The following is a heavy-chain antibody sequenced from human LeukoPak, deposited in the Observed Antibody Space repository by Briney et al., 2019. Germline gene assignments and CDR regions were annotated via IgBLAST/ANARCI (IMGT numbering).Heavy chain of an antibody. V-gene: IGHV5-51*01. Sequence: GESLQISCQGSGSSFTSYWIGWVRQLPGKGLEWTGIIYPGDSDTRYSPSFQGQATISADKSISTAYLQWSSLKASDTAMYYCARHSGSPGVDYWGQGTLVTVSS. CDR1: GSSFTSYW. J-gene: IGHJ4*02. CDR2: IYPGDSDT. CDR3: ARHSGSPGVDY. D-gene: IGHD1-26*01.